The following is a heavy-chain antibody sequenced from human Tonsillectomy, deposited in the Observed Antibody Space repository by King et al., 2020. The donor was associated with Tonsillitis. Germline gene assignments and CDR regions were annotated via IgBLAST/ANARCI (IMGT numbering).Heavy chain of an antibody. J-gene: IGHJ4*02. CDR3: TTEESGSFQS. Sequence: VQLVESGGVLLEPVGSLRLSCSVSGFMFTNAWINWLRQAPGTGLEWFGLIKIKRDGGTIGYTAPLKGRLTISGDNSQNTFYLQMNRLKSDDTAVYYCTTEESGSFQSWGQGILVTVSS. CDR2: IKIKRDGGTI. CDR1: GFMFTNAW. V-gene: IGHV3-15*07. D-gene: IGHD1-26*01.